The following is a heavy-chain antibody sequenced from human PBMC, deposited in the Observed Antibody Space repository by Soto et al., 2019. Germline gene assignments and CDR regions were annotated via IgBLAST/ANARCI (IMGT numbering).Heavy chain of an antibody. D-gene: IGHD4-17*01. CDR3: AKDDNYGDYYYYGMDV. CDR1: GFTFSSYG. J-gene: IGHJ6*02. V-gene: IGHV3-30*18. CDR2: ISYDGSNK. Sequence: GGSLRLSCAASGFTFSSYGMHWVRQAPGKGLEWVAVISYDGSNKYYADSVKGRFTISRDNSKNTLYLQMNSLRAEDTAVYYCAKDDNYGDYYYYGMDVWGQGTMVTVSS.